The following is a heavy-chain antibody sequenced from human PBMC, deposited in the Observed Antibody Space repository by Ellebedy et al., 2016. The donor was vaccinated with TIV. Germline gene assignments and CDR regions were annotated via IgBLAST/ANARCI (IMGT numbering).Heavy chain of an antibody. CDR2: IDWDDDK. V-gene: IGHV2-70*11. J-gene: IGHJ4*02. Sequence: SGPTLVKPTQTLTLTCTFSGFSLNTSGMCVSWIRQPLGKALEWLARIDWDDDKYYSTSLKTRLTISKDTSKNQVVLSMTNMDPVDTATYYCVRMWSGYGDPGLDYWGQGTLVTVSA. CDR3: VRMWSGYGDPGLDY. D-gene: IGHD4-17*01. CDR1: GFSLNTSGMC.